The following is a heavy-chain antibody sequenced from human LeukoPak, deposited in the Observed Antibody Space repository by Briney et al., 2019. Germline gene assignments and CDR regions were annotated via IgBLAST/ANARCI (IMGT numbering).Heavy chain of an antibody. CDR2: INPSGGST. CDR1: GYTFTSYY. CDR3: ARGFNSAVAGYYYYYGMDV. J-gene: IGHJ6*02. D-gene: IGHD6-19*01. Sequence: VASVKVSCKASGYTFTSYYMHWVRQAPGQGLEWMGIINPSGGSTSYAQKFQGRVTMTRDTSSSTVHMELSSLRSEDSAVYYCARGFNSAVAGYYYYYGMDVWGQGTTVTVSS. V-gene: IGHV1-46*01.